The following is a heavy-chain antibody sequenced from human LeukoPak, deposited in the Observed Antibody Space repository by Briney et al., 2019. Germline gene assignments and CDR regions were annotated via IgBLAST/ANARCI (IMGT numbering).Heavy chain of an antibody. CDR1: GGSISSYY. CDR2: INHSGST. Sequence: SETLSLTCTVSGGSISSYYWSWIRQPPGKGLEWIGEINHSGSTNYNPSLKSRVTISVDTSKNQFSLKLSSVTAADTAVYYCARGIRTLGYCSSTSCYKGGGVDYWGQGTLVTVSS. D-gene: IGHD2-2*02. CDR3: ARGIRTLGYCSSTSCYKGGGVDY. J-gene: IGHJ4*02. V-gene: IGHV4-34*01.